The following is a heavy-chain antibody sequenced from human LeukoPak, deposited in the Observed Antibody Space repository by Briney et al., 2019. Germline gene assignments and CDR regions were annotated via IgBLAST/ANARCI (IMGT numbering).Heavy chain of an antibody. Sequence: SETLSLTCTVSGGSISSYYWSWIRQPPGKGLEWIGYIYYSGSTNYNPSLKSRVTISVDTSKNQFSLKLSSVTAADTAVYYCARHQLRGFLDDNWGQGTLVTVFS. V-gene: IGHV4-59*08. J-gene: IGHJ4*02. CDR1: GGSISSYY. CDR3: ARHQLRGFLDDN. CDR2: IYYSGST. D-gene: IGHD3-10*01.